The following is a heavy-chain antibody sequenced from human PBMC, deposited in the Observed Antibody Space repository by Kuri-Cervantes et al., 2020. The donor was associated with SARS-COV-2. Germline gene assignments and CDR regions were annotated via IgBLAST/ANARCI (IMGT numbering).Heavy chain of an antibody. CDR2: ISYDGSNK. V-gene: IGHV3-30*18. Sequence: GESLKISCAASGFTFSSYSMNWVRQAPGKGLEWVAVISYDGSNKYYADSVKGRFTISRDNSKNTLYLQMNSLRAEDTAVYYCAKGVDYGDYGEFDYWGQGTLVTVSS. CDR3: AKGVDYGDYGEFDY. J-gene: IGHJ4*02. CDR1: GFTFSSYS. D-gene: IGHD4-17*01.